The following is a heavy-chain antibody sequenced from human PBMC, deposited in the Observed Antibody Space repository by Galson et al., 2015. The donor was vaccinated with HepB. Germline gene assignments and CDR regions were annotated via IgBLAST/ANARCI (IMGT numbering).Heavy chain of an antibody. Sequence: SLRLSCAASGFTFSSYAMHWVRQAPGKGLEWVAVISYDGSNKYYADSVKGRFTISRDNSKNTLYLQMNSLRAEDTAVYYCAREQTWSSSSWFDPWGQGTLVTVSS. J-gene: IGHJ5*02. CDR1: GFTFSSYA. V-gene: IGHV3-30*04. D-gene: IGHD6-13*01. CDR2: ISYDGSNK. CDR3: AREQTWSSSSWFDP.